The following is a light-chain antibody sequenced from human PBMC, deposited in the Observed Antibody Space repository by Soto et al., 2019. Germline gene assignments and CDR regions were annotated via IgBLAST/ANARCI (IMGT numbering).Light chain of an antibody. J-gene: IGKJ1*01. CDR3: LQDYNYPRT. CDR2: DAS. Sequence: AIQMTQSPSSLSASVGDRVTITCRASQGIRNDLGWYQQKPGKAPKLLIYDASSLQSGVPSRFSGSGSGTGFTLTISRLPPEDFATYYCLQDYNYPRTFGQGTKVEIK. CDR1: QGIRND. V-gene: IGKV1-6*01.